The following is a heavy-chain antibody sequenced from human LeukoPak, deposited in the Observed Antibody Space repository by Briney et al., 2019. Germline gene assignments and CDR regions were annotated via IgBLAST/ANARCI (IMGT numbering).Heavy chain of an antibody. J-gene: IGHJ3*02. Sequence: SETLSLTCTVSGGSISSSSYYWGWIRQPPGKGLEWIGSIYYSGSTYYNTSLKSQVTISVDTSKNQFSLKLSSVTAADTAVYYCARSQYCSGGSCYSISGFDAFDIWGQGTMVTVSS. CDR3: ARSQYCSGGSCYSISGFDAFDI. CDR2: IYYSGST. D-gene: IGHD2-15*01. V-gene: IGHV4-39*01. CDR1: GGSISSSSYY.